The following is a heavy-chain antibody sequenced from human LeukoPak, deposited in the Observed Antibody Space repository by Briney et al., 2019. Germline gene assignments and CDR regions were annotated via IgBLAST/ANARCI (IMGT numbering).Heavy chain of an antibody. V-gene: IGHV4-59*08. CDR3: ARGGQLADAFDI. CDR1: GGSISSYY. J-gene: IGHJ3*02. Sequence: SETLSLTCTVSGGSISSYYWSWIRQPPGKGLEWIGYTYYSGTTNYNPSLKSRVTISVDTSKNQFSLKLSSVTAADTAVYYCARGGQLADAFDIWGQGTMVTVSS. D-gene: IGHD6-13*01. CDR2: TYYSGTT.